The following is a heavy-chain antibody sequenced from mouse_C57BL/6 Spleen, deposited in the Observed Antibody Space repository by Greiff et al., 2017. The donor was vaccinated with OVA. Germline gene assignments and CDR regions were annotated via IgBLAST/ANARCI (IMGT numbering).Heavy chain of an antibody. CDR3: ARREYPNAMDY. V-gene: IGHV5-17*01. D-gene: IGHD5-1*01. Sequence: EVMLVESGGGLVKPGGSLKLSCAASGFTFSDYGMHWVRQAPEKGLEWVAYISSGSSTIYYADTVKGRFTISRDNAKNTLFLQMTSLRSEDTAMYYCARREYPNAMDYWGQGTSVTVSS. CDR2: ISSGSSTI. CDR1: GFTFSDYG. J-gene: IGHJ4*01.